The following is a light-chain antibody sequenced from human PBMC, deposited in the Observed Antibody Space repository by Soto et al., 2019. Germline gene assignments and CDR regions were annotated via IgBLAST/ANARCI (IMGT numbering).Light chain of an antibody. CDR1: QSVSSN. Sequence: EIVMTQSPATLSVSPGERATLSCRASQSVSSNLAWYQQKPGQTPRLLLYGASIRATGFPARFSGSGSGTEFTLSISSLQSEDFAVYYCQQYNNWTLTFGGGTKVEIK. J-gene: IGKJ4*01. CDR2: GAS. CDR3: QQYNNWTLT. V-gene: IGKV3-15*01.